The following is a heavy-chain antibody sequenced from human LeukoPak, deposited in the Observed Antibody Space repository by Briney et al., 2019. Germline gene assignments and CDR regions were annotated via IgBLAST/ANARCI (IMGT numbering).Heavy chain of an antibody. CDR3: VSFYETY. CDR1: GNYW. V-gene: IGHV3-74*01. Sequence: PGGSLRLSCAASGNYWMHWVRQAPGKGLVWVSHINGDGSWTTYADSVKGRFTIPKDNAKNTVYLQMNNLRAEDTAVYYCVSFYETYWGRGTLVTVSS. CDR2: INGDGSWT. D-gene: IGHD2-2*01. J-gene: IGHJ4*02.